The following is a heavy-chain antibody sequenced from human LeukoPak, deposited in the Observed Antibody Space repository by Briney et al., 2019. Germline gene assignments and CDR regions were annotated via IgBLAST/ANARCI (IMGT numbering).Heavy chain of an antibody. CDR1: GYTFTSYA. D-gene: IGHD3-16*01. V-gene: IGHV1-3*03. CDR3: ARYLGETRDYYYYYMDV. J-gene: IGHJ6*03. CDR2: INAGNGNT. Sequence: ASVKVSCKASGYTFTSYAMHWVRQAPGQRLEWMGWINAGNGNTKYSQEFQGRVTITRDTSASTAYMELSSLRSEDTAVYYCARYLGETRDYYYYYMDVWGKGTTVTISS.